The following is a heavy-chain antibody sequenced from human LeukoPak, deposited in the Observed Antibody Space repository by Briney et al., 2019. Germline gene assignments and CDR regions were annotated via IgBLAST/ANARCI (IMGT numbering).Heavy chain of an antibody. Sequence: ASVKVSCKASGYTFTSYGISWVRQAPGQGLEWMGWISAYNGNTNYAQKLQGRVTTTTDTSTSTAYMELRSLRSDDTAVYYCAREGDIVVVPAAYYFDYWGQGTLVTVSS. D-gene: IGHD2-2*01. CDR3: AREGDIVVVPAAYYFDY. CDR2: ISAYNGNT. V-gene: IGHV1-18*01. CDR1: GYTFTSYG. J-gene: IGHJ4*02.